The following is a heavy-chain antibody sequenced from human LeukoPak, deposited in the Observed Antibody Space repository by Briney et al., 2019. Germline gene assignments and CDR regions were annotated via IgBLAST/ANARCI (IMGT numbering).Heavy chain of an antibody. CDR2: INHSGST. D-gene: IGHD3-22*01. J-gene: IGHJ6*03. CDR1: GGSFSGYY. Sequence: SETLSLTCAVYGGSFSGYYWSWIRQPPGKGLEWIGEINHSGSTNYNPSLKSRVTISVDTSKNQFPLKLSSVTAADTAVYYCARVLPRNRYDSSGYFGYYYYYMDVWGKGTTVTISS. V-gene: IGHV4-34*01. CDR3: ARVLPRNRYDSSGYFGYYYYYMDV.